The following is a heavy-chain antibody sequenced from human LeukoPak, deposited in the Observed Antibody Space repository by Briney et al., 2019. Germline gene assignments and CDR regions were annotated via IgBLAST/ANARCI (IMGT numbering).Heavy chain of an antibody. CDR1: GVSISSDNYY. CDR2: IYASGST. Sequence: SQTLSLTCTVSGVSISSDNYYWSWIRQPAGKGLEWIGRIYASGSTNYNPSLKSRITISVDTSKNQFSLKLSSVTAADTAMYYCARDFDSPMAFDIWGQGTMVTVSS. J-gene: IGHJ3*02. V-gene: IGHV4-61*02. CDR3: ARDFDSPMAFDI. D-gene: IGHD3-9*01.